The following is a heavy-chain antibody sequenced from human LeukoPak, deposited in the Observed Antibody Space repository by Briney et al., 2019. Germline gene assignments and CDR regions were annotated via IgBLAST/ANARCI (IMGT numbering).Heavy chain of an antibody. D-gene: IGHD5-12*01. CDR2: ISGSGGST. CDR1: GFTFSSYA. V-gene: IGHV3-23*01. J-gene: IGHJ4*02. CDR3: AKVRYSGYGADYFDY. Sequence: PGASLRLSCAASGFTFSSYAMSWVRQAPGKGLEWVSAISGSGGSTYYADSVKGRFTISRDNSKNTLYLQMSSLRAEDTAVYYCAKVRYSGYGADYFDYWGQGTLVTVSS.